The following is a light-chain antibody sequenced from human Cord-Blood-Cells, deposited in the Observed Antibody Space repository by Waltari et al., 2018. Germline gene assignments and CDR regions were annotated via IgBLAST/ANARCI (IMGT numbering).Light chain of an antibody. CDR1: GSDVGGYNY. J-gene: IGLJ1*01. CDR3: SSYTSSSTYV. V-gene: IGLV2-14*01. Sequence: QSALTQPASVSGSPGQSLPISCTGTGSDVGGYNYVSWYQQPPGKAPKLMIYDVSNRPSGVSNRFSGSKSGNTASLTISGLQAEDEADYYCSSYTSSSTYVFGTGTKVTVL. CDR2: DVS.